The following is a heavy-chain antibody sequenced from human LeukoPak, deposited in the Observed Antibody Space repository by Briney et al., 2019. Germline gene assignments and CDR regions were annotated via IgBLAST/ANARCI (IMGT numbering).Heavy chain of an antibody. CDR1: VFTFSTYG. V-gene: IGHV3-30*02. CDR2: IRYDGSEG. D-gene: IGHD6-19*01. CDR3: AKVGYGWYEVDY. J-gene: IGHJ4*02. Sequence: GGSLRLSCAPSVFTFSTYGMHWVRQAPGKGLDWVAFIRYDGSEGYYADSVKDRFTVSRDNSKNRMYLQMNSLRAEDTAIYYCAKVGYGWYEVDYWGQGTLVTVSS.